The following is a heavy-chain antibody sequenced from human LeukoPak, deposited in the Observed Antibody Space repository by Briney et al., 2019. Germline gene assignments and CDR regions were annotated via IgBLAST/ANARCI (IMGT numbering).Heavy chain of an antibody. CDR2: ISGSGGST. J-gene: IGHJ4*02. D-gene: IGHD6-19*01. V-gene: IGHV3-23*01. Sequence: PGGSLRLSCAASGFTFSSYAMSWVRQAPGKGLEWVSAISGSGGSTYYADSVKGRFTISRDNSKNTLYLQLNSLRAEDTAVYYCAKAWQWLVGSLDYWGQGTLVTVSS. CDR3: AKAWQWLVGSLDY. CDR1: GFTFSSYA.